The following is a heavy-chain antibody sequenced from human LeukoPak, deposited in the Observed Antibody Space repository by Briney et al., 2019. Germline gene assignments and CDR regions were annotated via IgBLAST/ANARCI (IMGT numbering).Heavy chain of an antibody. CDR3: ARGLGAFSLFRH. V-gene: IGHV4-34*01. CDR2: INHSGST. D-gene: IGHD3-3*02. CDR1: GGSFSGYY. J-gene: IGHJ1*01. Sequence: PSETLSLTCAVYGGSFSGYYWSWIRQPPGKGLEWIGEINHSGSTNYNPSLKSRVTISVDTSKNQFSLKLSPVTAADTAVYYCARGLGAFSLFRHWGQGTLVTVSS.